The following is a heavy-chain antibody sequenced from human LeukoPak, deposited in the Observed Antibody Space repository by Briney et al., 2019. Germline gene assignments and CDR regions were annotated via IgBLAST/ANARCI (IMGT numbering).Heavy chain of an antibody. CDR2: INPSDSYS. CDR3: ARHPRGPMIVVAD. CDR1: GYSFTNYW. V-gene: IGHV5-10-1*01. D-gene: IGHD3-22*01. J-gene: IGHJ4*02. Sequence: GESLKISCKGSGYSFTNYWISWARQMPGKGLEWMGRINPSDSYSDYSPSFQGHVTISADKSLSTAYLQWSSLKASDTAMYYCARHPRGPMIVVADWGQGTLVTVSS.